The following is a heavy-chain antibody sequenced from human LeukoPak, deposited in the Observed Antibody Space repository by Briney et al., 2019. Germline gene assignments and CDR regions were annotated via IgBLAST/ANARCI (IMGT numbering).Heavy chain of an antibody. CDR2: VSDGGSDT. D-gene: IGHD2-8*01. J-gene: IGHJ4*02. V-gene: IGHV3-23*01. Sequence: GGSLRLSCAASGFTFSTYAMAWVRQAPGKGLEWVSSVSDGGSDTYYADSVKGRFTISRDHSRNTLFLQMHSLRAEDTAAYYCVKRPSESCTSGGCYFDSWGQGTLVTVSS. CDR1: GFTFSTYA. CDR3: VKRPSESCTSGGCYFDS.